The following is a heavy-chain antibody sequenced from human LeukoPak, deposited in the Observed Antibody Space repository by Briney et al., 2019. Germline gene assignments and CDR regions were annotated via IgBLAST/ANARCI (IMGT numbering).Heavy chain of an antibody. Sequence: ETGGSLRLSCAASGLTFSSYAMNWVRQAPGKGLEWVSTISGSGDSTYYADSVKGRFTISRDNSKNTLYLQMNSLRAEDTAVYYCARDRGYSCGYWGQGTLVTVSS. CDR3: ARDRGYSCGY. V-gene: IGHV3-23*01. J-gene: IGHJ4*02. CDR2: ISGSGDST. D-gene: IGHD5-18*01. CDR1: GLTFSSYA.